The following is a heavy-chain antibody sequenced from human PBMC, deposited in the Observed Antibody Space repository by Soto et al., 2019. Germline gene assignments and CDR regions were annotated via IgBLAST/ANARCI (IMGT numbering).Heavy chain of an antibody. V-gene: IGHV1-8*01. Sequence: ATVKVSCKASGYIFTNNDVSWVRQATGQGLEWMGWVNPGSGDTGYAQKFQGRVTMTRDISTATAYMELSSLRSDDTAIYYCARMATFGSLNWFDPWGQGTLVTVSS. D-gene: IGHD3-16*01. CDR1: GYIFTNND. CDR2: VNPGSGDT. J-gene: IGHJ5*02. CDR3: ARMATFGSLNWFDP.